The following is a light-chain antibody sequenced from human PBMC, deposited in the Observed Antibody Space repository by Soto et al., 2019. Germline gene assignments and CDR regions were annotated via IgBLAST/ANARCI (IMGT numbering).Light chain of an antibody. CDR1: QTIYSN. CDR2: RAS. CDR3: QPYNNWPLT. J-gene: IGKJ4*01. Sequence: IVMTQSPATLSVSPGERATLSCRAGQTIYSNVAWYQQRPGQAPRLLIYRASTRATGVPARFSGSGSGTEFTLTISGLQSEDFALYYCQPYNNWPLTFGGGTKVESK. V-gene: IGKV3-15*01.